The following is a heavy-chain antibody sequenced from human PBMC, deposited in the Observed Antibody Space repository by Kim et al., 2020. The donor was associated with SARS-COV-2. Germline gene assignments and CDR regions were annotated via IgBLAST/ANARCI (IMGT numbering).Heavy chain of an antibody. V-gene: IGHV3-30*18. J-gene: IGHJ6*02. CDR1: GFTFSSYG. CDR3: AKVGKLYDILTGDPYYYGMDV. Sequence: GGSLRLSCAASGFTFSSYGMHWVRQAPGKGLEWVAVISYDGSNKYYADSVKGRFTISRDNSKNTLYLQMNSLRAEDTAVYYCAKVGKLYDILTGDPYYYGMDVWGQGTTVTVSS. CDR2: ISYDGSNK. D-gene: IGHD3-9*01.